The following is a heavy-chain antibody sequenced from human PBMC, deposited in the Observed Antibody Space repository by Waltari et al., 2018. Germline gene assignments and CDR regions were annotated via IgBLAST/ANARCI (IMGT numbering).Heavy chain of an antibody. CDR3: ARQPIEGNLPDWFDP. D-gene: IGHD1-1*01. J-gene: IGHJ5*02. CDR1: GYSISNVYY. CDR2: IHHSGSA. V-gene: IGHV4-38-2*02. Sequence: QVQLQQSGPGLVKPSETLSLTYTVSGYSISNVYYWGWIRQPPGKGLEWIGSIHHSGSAYYNPSLNRRLTISLETSKNQFSLKLTSVAATDTAIYYCARQPIEGNLPDWFDPWGQGTLVTVSS.